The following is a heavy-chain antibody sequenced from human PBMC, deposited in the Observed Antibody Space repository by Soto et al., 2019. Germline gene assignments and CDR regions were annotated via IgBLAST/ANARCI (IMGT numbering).Heavy chain of an antibody. D-gene: IGHD5-12*01. Sequence: QITLKESGPTLVKPTQTLTLTCTFSGFSLTTSGVAVGWIRQPPGKALEWLAVIYWNDDKRYSPSLNSRLTITMDTSKNQVVLAMTNMDPVDTATYYCAHRNSGYYDCWGQGALVTVSS. J-gene: IGHJ4*02. CDR2: IYWNDDK. CDR3: AHRNSGYYDC. CDR1: GFSLTTSGVA. V-gene: IGHV2-5*01.